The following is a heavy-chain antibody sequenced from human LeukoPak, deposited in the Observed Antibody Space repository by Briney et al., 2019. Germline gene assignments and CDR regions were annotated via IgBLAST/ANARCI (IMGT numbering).Heavy chain of an antibody. D-gene: IGHD3-22*01. V-gene: IGHV1-2*02. CDR2: INPNSGGT. J-gene: IGHJ3*02. CDR1: GYTFTGYY. Sequence: ASVKVSCKASGYTFTGYYMHWVRQAPGQGLEWMGWINPNSGGTNYAQKFQGRVTMTRDTSISTAYMELSRLRSDDTAVYYCARLPKVVMDAFDIWGQGTMVTVSS. CDR3: ARLPKVVMDAFDI.